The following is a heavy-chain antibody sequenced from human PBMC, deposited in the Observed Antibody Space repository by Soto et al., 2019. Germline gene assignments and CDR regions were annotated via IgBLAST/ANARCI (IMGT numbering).Heavy chain of an antibody. V-gene: IGHV1-69*02. Sequence: QVQLVQSGAELKKPGSSVKVPCKPSGGTFNSYTFGWVRQAPGQGLEWVGRIIPILGLTNNAQKFQGRLTVTADKSTATAYMELSSLRSEDTAIYYCAGQSPGAGDRAFDLWGQGTMVTVSS. D-gene: IGHD3-16*01. CDR3: AGQSPGAGDRAFDL. CDR2: IIPILGLT. CDR1: GGTFNSYT. J-gene: IGHJ3*01.